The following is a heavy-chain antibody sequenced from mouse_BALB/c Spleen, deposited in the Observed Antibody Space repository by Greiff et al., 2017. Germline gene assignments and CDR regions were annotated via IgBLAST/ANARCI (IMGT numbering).Heavy chain of an antibody. D-gene: IGHD1-1*01. CDR1: GFTFSSYA. V-gene: IGHV5-9-3*01. J-gene: IGHJ2*01. Sequence: EVHLVESGGGLVKPGGSLKLSCAASGFTFSSYAMSWVRQTPEKRLEWVATISSGGSYTYYPDSVKGRFTISRDNAKNTLYLQMSSLRSEDTAMYYCARRYYGSSDYFDYWGQGTTLTVSS. CDR2: ISSGGSYT. CDR3: ARRYYGSSDYFDY.